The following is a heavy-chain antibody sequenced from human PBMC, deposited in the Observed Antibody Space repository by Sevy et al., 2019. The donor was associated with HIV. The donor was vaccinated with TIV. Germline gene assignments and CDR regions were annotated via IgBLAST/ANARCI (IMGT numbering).Heavy chain of an antibody. V-gene: IGHV4-59*01. Sequence: SETLSLTCTVSGCPISVYYWTWIRQSPGKGLEYIGYIYYTVSTNYNPSLKSRFTISLDTSKNQFCLNLSSVTAADSAVYYCARAPPVRRGDYSLNWFYPWGQGTLVTVSS. J-gene: IGHJ5*02. CDR2: IYYTVST. CDR1: GCPISVYY. CDR3: ARAPPVRRGDYSLNWFYP. D-gene: IGHD4-17*01.